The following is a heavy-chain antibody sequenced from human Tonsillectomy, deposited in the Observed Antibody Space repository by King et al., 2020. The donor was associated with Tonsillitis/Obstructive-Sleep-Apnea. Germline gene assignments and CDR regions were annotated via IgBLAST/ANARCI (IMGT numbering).Heavy chain of an antibody. CDR2: ISNDGRNK. CDR1: GFTFTKCG. CDR3: AKTLENYYDSSAYDY. D-gene: IGHD3-22*01. Sequence: VQLVESGGGVVQPGRSLRLSCAASGFTFTKCGMHWVRQAPGKGLEWVAVISNDGRNKYYSDSVKGRFTISRDNSKNTLYLQMNSLRSEDTAVYYCAKTLENYYDSSAYDYWGQGTLVTVSS. V-gene: IGHV3-30*18. J-gene: IGHJ4*02.